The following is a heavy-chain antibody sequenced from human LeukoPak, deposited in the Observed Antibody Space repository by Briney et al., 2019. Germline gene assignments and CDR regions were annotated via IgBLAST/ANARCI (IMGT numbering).Heavy chain of an antibody. CDR1: GFTFSSYA. CDR2: VWYDGTKT. D-gene: IGHD3-22*01. V-gene: IGHV3-33*01. J-gene: IGHJ4*02. Sequence: GGSLSFSCAASGFTFSSYAMHWVPQAPGKGLEWVEVVWYDGTKTYSPDSVKGRITISRDDSKNTLYLQMNSLRAEDTAVYHCARGVDYYDSSGTIDYWAQGTLVTVSS. CDR3: ARGVDYYDSSGTIDY.